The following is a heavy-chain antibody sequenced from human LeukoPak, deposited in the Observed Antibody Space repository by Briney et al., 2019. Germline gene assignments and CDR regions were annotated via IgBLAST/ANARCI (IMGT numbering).Heavy chain of an antibody. J-gene: IGHJ5*02. D-gene: IGHD2-8*01. CDR2: IIPIFGIA. V-gene: IGHV1-69*04. CDR1: VCSFRNYA. Sequence: SSVQVSCKACVCSFRNYAISWVRQAPGQGLEGMGRIIPIFGIANYPQKFQGRVTITADKSTSTAYMELSSLRSEDTAVYYCARMVYAIIQSEYNWFDPWGQGTLVTVSS. CDR3: ARMVYAIIQSEYNWFDP.